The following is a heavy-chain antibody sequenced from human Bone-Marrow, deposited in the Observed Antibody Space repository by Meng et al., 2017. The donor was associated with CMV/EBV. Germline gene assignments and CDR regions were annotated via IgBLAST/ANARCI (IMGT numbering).Heavy chain of an antibody. J-gene: IGHJ4*02. Sequence: AASGITLRNYWMNWVRQDQGKGRMWVSRISGDGTSTSYADSVNGRFTISRDNAKKTLYLQMNSLRAEDTAVYYCATVPGIAMAGPDYWGQGTLVTVSS. CDR3: ATVPGIAMAGPDY. CDR2: ISGDGTST. V-gene: IGHV3-74*01. CDR1: GITLRNYW. D-gene: IGHD6-19*01.